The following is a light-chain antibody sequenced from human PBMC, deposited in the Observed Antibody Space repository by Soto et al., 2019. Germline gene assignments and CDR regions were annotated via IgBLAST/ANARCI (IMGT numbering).Light chain of an antibody. J-gene: IGKJ4*01. CDR2: KAS. V-gene: IGKV2-30*01. CDR1: QSLVYGDGNTY. Sequence: EVVLTQSPLSQPVTLGQPASISCRSSQSLVYGDGNTYWNWFQQRPGQSPRRLIHKASNRDYGVADRFSGSESGTEFTLTISRVEADDVGIYYCMQGSYWQLTIGGGNKVEIK. CDR3: MQGSYWQLT.